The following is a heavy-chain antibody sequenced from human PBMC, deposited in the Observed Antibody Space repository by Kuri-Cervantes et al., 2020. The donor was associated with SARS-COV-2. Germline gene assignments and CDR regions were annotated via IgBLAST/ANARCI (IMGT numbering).Heavy chain of an antibody. CDR1: GGFISSSSYY. V-gene: IGHV4-39*01. J-gene: IGHJ3*02. Sequence: GSLRLSCTVSGGFISSSSYYWGWIRQPPGKALEWIGNIFYSGSTYYNPSLKSRVTISVDTSKNQFSLKLSSVTAADTAVYYCASDPQHYSSGWYQAFDIWGQGTMVTVSS. D-gene: IGHD6-19*01. CDR2: IFYSGST. CDR3: ASDPQHYSSGWYQAFDI.